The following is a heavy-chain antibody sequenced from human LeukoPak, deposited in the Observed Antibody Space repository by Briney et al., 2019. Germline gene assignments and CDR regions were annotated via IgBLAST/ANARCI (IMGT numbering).Heavy chain of an antibody. Sequence: GASVKVSCKASGGTFSSYAISWVRQAPGQGLEWMGGIIPIFGTANYAQKFQGRVTITADESTSTAYMELSSLRSEDTAVYYCARTREEWEPGDFQHWGQGTLVTVSS. D-gene: IGHD1-26*01. J-gene: IGHJ1*01. CDR3: ARTREEWEPGDFQH. CDR1: GGTFSSYA. CDR2: IIPIFGTA. V-gene: IGHV1-69*13.